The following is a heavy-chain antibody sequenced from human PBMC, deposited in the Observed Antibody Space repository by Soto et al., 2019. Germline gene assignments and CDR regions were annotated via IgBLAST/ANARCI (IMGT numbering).Heavy chain of an antibody. D-gene: IGHD6-6*01. CDR3: AKDTRQEYSSSLSGFDY. CDR2: MNPNSGNT. J-gene: IGHJ4*02. CDR1: GYTFTSYD. Sequence: ASVKVSCKASGYTFTSYDINWVRQATGQGLEWMGWMNPNSGNTGYAQKFQGRVTMTRNTSISTAYMELSSLRSEDTAAYYCAKDTRQEYSSSLSGFDYWGQGTLVTVSS. V-gene: IGHV1-8*01.